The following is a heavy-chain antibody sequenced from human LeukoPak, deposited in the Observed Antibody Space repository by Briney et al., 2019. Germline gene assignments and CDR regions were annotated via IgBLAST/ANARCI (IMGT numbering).Heavy chain of an antibody. CDR2: IKQDGNEK. Sequence: GGSLRLSCAASGFTFGAYWMTWVRQAPGKGLEWVANIKQDGNEKYYVDFVKGRFAISRDNAKNSLYLDMNSLRAKDTAVYYCARDRAVLVAATYSYYYYMDVWGKGTTVTVSS. V-gene: IGHV3-7*01. CDR3: ARDRAVLVAATYSYYYYMDV. J-gene: IGHJ6*03. D-gene: IGHD2-15*01. CDR1: GFTFGAYW.